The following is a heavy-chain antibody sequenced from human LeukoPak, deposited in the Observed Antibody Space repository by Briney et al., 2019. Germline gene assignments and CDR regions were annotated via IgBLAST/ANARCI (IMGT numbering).Heavy chain of an antibody. CDR1: GGSISSHY. J-gene: IGHJ4*02. D-gene: IGHD5-24*01. V-gene: IGHV4-59*11. CDR2: IYYSGST. Sequence: SETLSLTCTVSGGSISSHYWSWIRQPPGKGLEWIGYIYYSGSTNYNPSLKSRVTISVDTSKNQFSLKLSSVTAADTAVYYCARGRDGSAFDYWGQGTLVTVSP. CDR3: ARGRDGSAFDY.